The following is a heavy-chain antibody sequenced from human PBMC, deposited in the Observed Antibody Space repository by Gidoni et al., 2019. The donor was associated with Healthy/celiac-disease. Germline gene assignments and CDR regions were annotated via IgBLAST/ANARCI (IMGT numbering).Heavy chain of an antibody. CDR1: GYTFTSYY. J-gene: IGHJ4*02. Sequence: HVQLVQSGAEVKQPGASVKVSCKASGYTFTSYYMHWVRQAPGQGLELMGIINPRGGSTSYAQKIQGRVTMTRDTSTSTVYMERGSLRSEDTAVYYCARVRRLRGQWLANYYFDYWGQGTLVTVSS. D-gene: IGHD6-19*01. CDR3: ARVRRLRGQWLANYYFDY. CDR2: INPRGGST. V-gene: IGHV1-46*01.